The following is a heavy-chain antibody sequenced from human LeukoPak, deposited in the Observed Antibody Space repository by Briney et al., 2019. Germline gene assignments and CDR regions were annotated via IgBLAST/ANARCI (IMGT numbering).Heavy chain of an antibody. D-gene: IGHD3-16*02. CDR3: ARGKLIYVWGSYLDY. CDR1: GYTFTSYG. J-gene: IGHJ4*02. CDR2: ISAYNGNT. V-gene: IGHV1-18*01. Sequence: ASVKVSCKASGYTFTSYGISWVRQAPGQGLEWMGWISAYNGNTNYAQKLQGRVAMTTDTSTSTAYMELRSLRSDDTAVYYCARGKLIYVWGSYLDYWGQGTLVTVSS.